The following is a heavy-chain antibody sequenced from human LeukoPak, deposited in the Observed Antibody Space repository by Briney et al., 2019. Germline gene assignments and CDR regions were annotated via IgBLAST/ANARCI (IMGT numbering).Heavy chain of an antibody. J-gene: IGHJ6*02. Sequence: GGSLRLSCAASGFTFSSYDMHWVRQATGKGLEWVSAIGTAGDTYYPGSVKGRFTISRENAKNSLYLQMNSLRARDTAVYYCARGTSSSWYSGYYGMDVWGQGTTVTVSS. CDR3: ARGTSSSWYSGYYGMDV. D-gene: IGHD6-13*01. CDR1: GFTFSSYD. CDR2: IGTAGDT. V-gene: IGHV3-13*01.